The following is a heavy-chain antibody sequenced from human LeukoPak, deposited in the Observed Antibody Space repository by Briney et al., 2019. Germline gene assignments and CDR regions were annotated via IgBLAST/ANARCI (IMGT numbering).Heavy chain of an antibody. V-gene: IGHV1-8*02. Sequence: ASVKVSCKASGGTFSSYAISWVRQAPGQGLEWMGWMNPNSGNTGYAQKFQGRVTMTRNTSISTAYMELSSLRSEDTAVYYCARGGYGDNFDYWGQGTLVTVSS. CDR1: GGTFSSYA. J-gene: IGHJ4*02. D-gene: IGHD4-17*01. CDR2: MNPNSGNT. CDR3: ARGGYGDNFDY.